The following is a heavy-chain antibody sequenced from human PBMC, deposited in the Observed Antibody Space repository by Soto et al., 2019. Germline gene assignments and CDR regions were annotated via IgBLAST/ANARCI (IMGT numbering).Heavy chain of an antibody. V-gene: IGHV4-34*01. CDR3: ARVGSSGNRPPAPFDY. Sequence: SETLSLTCAVYGGSFSGYYWSWIRQPPGKGLEWIGEINQSGSTNYNPSLKSRVTISVDTSKNQFSLKLSSVTAADPAVYYCARVGSSGNRPPAPFDYWGQGALVTVSS. D-gene: IGHD1-26*01. CDR2: INQSGST. CDR1: GGSFSGYY. J-gene: IGHJ4*02.